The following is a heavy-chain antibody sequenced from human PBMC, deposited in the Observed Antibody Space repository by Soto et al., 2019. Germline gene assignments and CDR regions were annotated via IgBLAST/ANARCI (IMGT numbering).Heavy chain of an antibody. J-gene: IGHJ6*02. V-gene: IGHV1-69*12. CDR2: IIPSFGTA. CDR3: ARHVPAAGYYYGMDV. D-gene: IGHD2-2*01. CDR1: GGTFSSYA. Sequence: QVQLVQSGAEVKKPGSSVKVSCKASGGTFSSYAISWVRQAPGQGLECMGGIIPSFGTANYAQQFQGRVTITADESTSTAYMELSSLRSEDTAVYYCARHVPAAGYYYGMDVWGQGTTVTVSS.